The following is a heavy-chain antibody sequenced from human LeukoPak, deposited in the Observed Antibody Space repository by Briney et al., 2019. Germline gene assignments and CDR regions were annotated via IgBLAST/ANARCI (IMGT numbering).Heavy chain of an antibody. Sequence: PSETLSLTCTVSGGSISSGSYYWSWIRQPAGKGLERIGRIYTSGSTNYNPSLKSRVTISVDTSKNQFSLKLSSVTAADTAVYYCAREHDFWSGYPFDYWGQGTLVTVSS. CDR1: GGSISSGSYY. V-gene: IGHV4-61*02. J-gene: IGHJ4*02. CDR2: IYTSGST. D-gene: IGHD3-3*01. CDR3: AREHDFWSGYPFDY.